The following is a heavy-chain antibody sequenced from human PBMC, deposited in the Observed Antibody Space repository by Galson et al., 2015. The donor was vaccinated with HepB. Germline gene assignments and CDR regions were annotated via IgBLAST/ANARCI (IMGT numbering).Heavy chain of an antibody. CDR3: ATYGDFNVDYYYYGMDV. D-gene: IGHD4-17*01. J-gene: IGHJ6*02. Sequence: SVKVSCKASGSTFTSYGISWVRQAPGQGLEWMGWISAYNGNTNYAQKLQGRVTMTTDTSTSTAYMELRSLRSDDTAVYYCATYGDFNVDYYYYGMDVWGQGTTVTVSS. CDR2: ISAYNGNT. V-gene: IGHV1-18*04. CDR1: GSTFTSYG.